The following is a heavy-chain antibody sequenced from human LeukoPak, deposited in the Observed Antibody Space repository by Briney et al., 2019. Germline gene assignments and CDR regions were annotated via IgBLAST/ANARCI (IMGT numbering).Heavy chain of an antibody. Sequence: SETLSLTCNVSGGSISSYSWSWIRQPPGKGLEWIAYISYTGSTSYNPSLNSRVTILVDTSKNQFSLRLRSVTAADTAVYYCASSFGYSGYVTDYWGQGTLVTVSS. CDR3: ASSFGYSGYVTDY. V-gene: IGHV4-59*08. J-gene: IGHJ4*02. CDR1: GGSISSYS. D-gene: IGHD5-12*01. CDR2: ISYTGST.